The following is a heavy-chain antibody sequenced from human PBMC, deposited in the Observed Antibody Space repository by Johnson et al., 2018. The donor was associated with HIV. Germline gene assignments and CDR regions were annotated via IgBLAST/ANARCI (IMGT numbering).Heavy chain of an antibody. Sequence: QVQLVESGGGVVQPGRSLRLSCIVSGFTFSTYAMHWVRQAPGKGLEWVALISYDGRNKYYADSVKGRFTISRDNSKNTLYLQMNSLRAEDTAVYYCAKISEQWLVLEGDAFDIWGQGTMVTVSS. CDR2: ISYDGRNK. V-gene: IGHV3-30*18. CDR1: GFTFSTYA. J-gene: IGHJ3*02. CDR3: AKISEQWLVLEGDAFDI. D-gene: IGHD6-19*01.